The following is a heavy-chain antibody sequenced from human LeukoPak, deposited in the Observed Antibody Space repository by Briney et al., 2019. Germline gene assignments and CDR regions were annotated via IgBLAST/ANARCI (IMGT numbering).Heavy chain of an antibody. CDR2: ISWDSGSI. Sequence: GGSLRLSCAASGFTFSNHWMFWVRQAPGKGLVWVSGISWDSGSIGYADSVKGRFTISRDNAKNSLYLQMNSLRAEDTALYYCAKDPTYYYDGSGTSWGQGTLVTVSS. CDR3: AKDPTYYYDGSGTS. CDR1: GFTFSNHW. V-gene: IGHV3-9*01. J-gene: IGHJ4*02. D-gene: IGHD3-22*01.